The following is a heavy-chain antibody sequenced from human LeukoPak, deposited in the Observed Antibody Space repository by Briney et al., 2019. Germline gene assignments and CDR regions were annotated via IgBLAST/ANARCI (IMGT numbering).Heavy chain of an antibody. CDR1: GFTFSSYS. CDR2: INTVSSYI. CDR3: ARLRRNSDRSGFYYYYDN. J-gene: IGHJ4*02. V-gene: IGHV3-21*01. Sequence: GGSLRLSCAASGFTFSSYSFNWVRQAPGKGLEWVSSINTVSSYIYYADSVRGRFTISRDNAENSLLLQMNSLRAEDSAVYYCARLRRNSDRSGFYYYYDNWGQGTLVTVS. D-gene: IGHD3-22*01.